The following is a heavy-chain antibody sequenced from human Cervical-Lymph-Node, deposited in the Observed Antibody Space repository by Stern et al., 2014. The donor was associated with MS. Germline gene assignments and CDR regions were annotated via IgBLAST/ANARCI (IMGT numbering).Heavy chain of an antibody. CDR1: GNILTRYY. CDR3: VREGESLKNFDY. J-gene: IGHJ4*02. Sequence: VQLVQSGAEVKEPGASVKLSCKPSGNILTRYYMHWVRQAPGQGLEWVALINPRDATTNYAQNFRGRVTMTRDTSTSTVYMELTSLRSEDTAVYYCVREGESLKNFDYWGQGTLVTVSS. CDR2: INPRDATT. V-gene: IGHV1-46*01.